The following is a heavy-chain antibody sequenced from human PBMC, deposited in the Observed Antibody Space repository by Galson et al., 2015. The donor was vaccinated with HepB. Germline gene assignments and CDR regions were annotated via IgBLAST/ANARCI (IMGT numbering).Heavy chain of an antibody. D-gene: IGHD6-19*01. V-gene: IGHV3-23*01. J-gene: IGHJ3*02. CDR3: AKHPGAGTLDAFDI. Sequence: SLRLSCAASGFPFSTYAVGWARQAPGKGLEWVSGITANAAATYYADSVKGRLTVSRDNSKNALYLHMNSLRAEDTAVYYCAKHPGAGTLDAFDIWGQGTMVTVSS. CDR2: ITANAAAT. CDR1: GFPFSTYA.